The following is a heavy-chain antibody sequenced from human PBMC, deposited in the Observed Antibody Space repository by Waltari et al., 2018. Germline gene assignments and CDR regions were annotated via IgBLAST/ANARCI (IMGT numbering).Heavy chain of an antibody. CDR3: AREPXSHGIDY. CDR2: ISSSVXTI. V-gene: IGHV3-48*03. CDR1: GXTFSSYX. J-gene: IGHJ4*02. Sequence: EVQLVESXGGLVQPGGSLRLSCXASGXTFSSYXMNWVSQAPGKGREWVSYISSSVXTIYYADSVKGRXTIXRDXAXNXLYLQMNXXXAEDXAVYYCAREPXSHGIDYXGQGTLVTVXS.